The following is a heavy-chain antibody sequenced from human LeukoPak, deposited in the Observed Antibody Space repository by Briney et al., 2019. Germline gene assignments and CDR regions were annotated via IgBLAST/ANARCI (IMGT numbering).Heavy chain of an antibody. CDR3: AKDNRRHYTSGPNPDSLH. J-gene: IGHJ4*02. CDR1: GFIFDDYA. V-gene: IGHV3-9*01. CDR2: ISWNSGSI. Sequence: GGSLRLSCAASGFIFDDYAMHWVRQPPGKGLEWVSGISWNSGSIDYADSVKGRFTISRDNAKNSLYLQMNSLRVEDTAFYYCAKDNRRHYTSGPNPDSLHWGQGALVTVSS. D-gene: IGHD6-19*01.